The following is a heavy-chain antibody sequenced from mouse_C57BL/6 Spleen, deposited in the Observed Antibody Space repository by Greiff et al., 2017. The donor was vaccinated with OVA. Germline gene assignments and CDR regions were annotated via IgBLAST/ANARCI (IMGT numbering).Heavy chain of an antibody. CDR2: IDPETGGT. Sequence: QVQLKESGAELVRPGASVTLSCKASGYTFTDYEMPWVKQTPVHGLEWIGAIDPETGGTAYNQKFKGKAILTADKSSSTAYMELRSLTSEDSAIYYCTRDYWGQGTTLTVSS. J-gene: IGHJ2*01. CDR1: GYTFTDYE. CDR3: TRDY. V-gene: IGHV1-15*01.